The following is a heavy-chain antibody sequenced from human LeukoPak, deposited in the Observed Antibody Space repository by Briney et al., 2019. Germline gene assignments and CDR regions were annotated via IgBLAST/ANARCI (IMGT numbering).Heavy chain of an antibody. CDR1: GFTFTSFA. CDR3: ARSTSLSYYDILAYFDC. D-gene: IGHD3-9*01. V-gene: IGHV3-30*04. CDR2: ISYDGNNK. Sequence: GRSLRLSCAASGFTFTSFAIHWVRQAPGKGLEWVAAISYDGNNKYYTDSVKGRFTISRDNSKNTLYLQMDSLRAEDTAVYYCARSTSLSYYDILAYFDCRGQATQVTVSS. J-gene: IGHJ4*02.